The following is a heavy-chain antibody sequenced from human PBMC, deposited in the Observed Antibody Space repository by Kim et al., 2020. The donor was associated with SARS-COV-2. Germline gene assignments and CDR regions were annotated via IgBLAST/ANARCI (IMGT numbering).Heavy chain of an antibody. D-gene: IGHD3-3*01. Sequence: ASVKVSCKASGYTFTSYAMHWVRQAPGQRLEWMGWINAGNGNTKYSQKFQGRVTITRDTSASTAYMELSSLRSEDTAVYYCARDFVTIFGDFDYWGQGTLVTVSS. V-gene: IGHV1-3*01. CDR2: INAGNGNT. CDR1: GYTFTSYA. J-gene: IGHJ4*02. CDR3: ARDFVTIFGDFDY.